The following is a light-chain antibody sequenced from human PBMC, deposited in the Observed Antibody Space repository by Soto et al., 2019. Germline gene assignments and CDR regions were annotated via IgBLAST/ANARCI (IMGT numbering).Light chain of an antibody. CDR3: LRHYTTPTWT. J-gene: IGKJ1*01. V-gene: IGKV4-1*01. CDR1: QSILYSSINKNY. CDR2: WAS. Sequence: DIVMTQSPDSLAVSLGERATINCKSSQSILYSSINKNYLAWYQQKSGQPPKLLFYWASTRVAGVPDRFSGSGSGTDFTLTINSLQAEDVAVYFCLRHYTTPTWTFGQGTRVEIK.